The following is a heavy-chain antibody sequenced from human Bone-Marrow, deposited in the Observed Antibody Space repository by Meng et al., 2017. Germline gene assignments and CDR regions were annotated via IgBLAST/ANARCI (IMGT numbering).Heavy chain of an antibody. Sequence: QVQLQQWGAGLLEPSETLSLTCAVYGGSFSGYYWSWIRQPPGKGLEWIGEINHSGSTNYNPSLKSRVTISVDTSKNQFSLKLSSVTAADTAVYYCARGRVVAATNPKFDYWGQGTLVTVSS. V-gene: IGHV4-34*01. D-gene: IGHD2-15*01. CDR1: GGSFSGYY. CDR2: INHSGST. J-gene: IGHJ4*02. CDR3: ARGRVVAATNPKFDY.